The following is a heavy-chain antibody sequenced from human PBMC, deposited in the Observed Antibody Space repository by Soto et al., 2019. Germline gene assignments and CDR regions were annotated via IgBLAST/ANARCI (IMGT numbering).Heavy chain of an antibody. J-gene: IGHJ6*02. Sequence: PVGSVRLSCAASGFTFSSYAMHWVRQAPGKGLEWVAVISYDGSNKYYADSVKGRFTISRDNSKNTLYLQMNSLRAEDTAVYYCAREGSGGMDVWGQGTTVTVSS. CDR2: ISYDGSNK. D-gene: IGHD3-10*01. CDR1: GFTFSSYA. CDR3: AREGSGGMDV. V-gene: IGHV3-30-3*01.